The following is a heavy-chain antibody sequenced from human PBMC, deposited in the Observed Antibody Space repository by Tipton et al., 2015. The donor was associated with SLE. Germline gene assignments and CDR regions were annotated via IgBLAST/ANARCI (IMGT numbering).Heavy chain of an antibody. J-gene: IGHJ6*02. CDR3: AKDIGGSYTTGYGMDV. Sequence: SLRLSCAASGFTFSSYSMNWVRQAPGKGLEWVSSISSSSSYIYYADSVKGRFTISRDNAKNSLYLQMNSLRAEDMALYYCAKDIGGSYTTGYGMDVWGQGTTVTVSS. CDR2: ISSSSSYI. V-gene: IGHV3-21*04. CDR1: GFTFSSYS. D-gene: IGHD1-26*01.